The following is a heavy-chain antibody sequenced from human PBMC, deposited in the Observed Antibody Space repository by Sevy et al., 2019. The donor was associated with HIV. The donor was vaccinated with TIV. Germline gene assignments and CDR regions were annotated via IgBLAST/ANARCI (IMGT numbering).Heavy chain of an antibody. J-gene: IGHJ4*02. Sequence: GGSLRLSCAASGFTFSTYGMHWVRQAPGKGLEWVAFIRFDGNSKYYADSVKGRFTISRDNSKNTLDLQWNSLTAEDTAVYYCARADCGGDCYLVFDYRGQGTLVTVSS. CDR2: IRFDGNSK. CDR1: GFTFSTYG. D-gene: IGHD2-21*01. V-gene: IGHV3-30*02. CDR3: ARADCGGDCYLVFDY.